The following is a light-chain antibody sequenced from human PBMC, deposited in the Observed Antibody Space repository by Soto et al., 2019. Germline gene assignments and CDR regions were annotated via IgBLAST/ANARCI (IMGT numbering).Light chain of an antibody. J-gene: IGLJ1*01. CDR2: DNN. CDR1: SSNIGNNY. CDR3: GTWDSSLSAYV. V-gene: IGLV1-51*01. Sequence: QSVLTQPPSVSAAPGQKVTISCSGSSSNIGNNYVSWYQQLPGTAPKLLIYDNNKRPSGIPDRFSDSKSGTSATLGITGLQTGDEADYYCGTWDSSLSAYVSGTGTKV.